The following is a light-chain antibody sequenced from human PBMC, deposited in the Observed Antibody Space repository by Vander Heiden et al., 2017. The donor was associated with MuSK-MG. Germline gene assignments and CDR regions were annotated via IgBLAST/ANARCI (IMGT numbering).Light chain of an antibody. Sequence: SSELTQDPAVSVALGQTGRITCQGDSLRSYYASWYQQKPGQAPFLVIYGNINRPSGIPDRFSGSSSGNTASLTITGAQAEDEADYYCNSRDSSGNHLNWVFGGGTKLTVL. V-gene: IGLV3-19*01. CDR2: GNI. CDR1: SLRSYY. J-gene: IGLJ3*02. CDR3: NSRDSSGNHLNWV.